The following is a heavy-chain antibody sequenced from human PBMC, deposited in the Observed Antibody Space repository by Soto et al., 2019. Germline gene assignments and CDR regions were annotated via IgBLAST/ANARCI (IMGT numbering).Heavy chain of an antibody. D-gene: IGHD1-26*01. J-gene: IGHJ6*02. V-gene: IGHV3-7*01. CDR1: GFTFSTYW. CDR3: TTSPHRDSERVFV. CDR2: IKQDGTEK. Sequence: EVQLVESGGGLVQPGGSLRLCCAASGFTFSTYWMSWVRRTPGKGLEWVANIKQDGTEKYYVDPVRGRLTVSRDNAKSSLYLQMNSLRVEDTAVYYCTTSPHRDSERVFVWGQGTAVTVS.